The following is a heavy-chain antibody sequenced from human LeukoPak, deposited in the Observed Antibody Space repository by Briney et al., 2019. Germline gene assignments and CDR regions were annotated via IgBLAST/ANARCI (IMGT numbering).Heavy chain of an antibody. D-gene: IGHD1-26*01. CDR1: GGSITTTDFD. J-gene: IGHJ4*02. CDR3: ARFKGGTGFDY. CDR2: ISSSGKA. Sequence: SETLSLTCAVSGGSITTTDFDWAWLRQPPGQGFEWIATISSSGKAYYYPSLMSRVTISVDTSKNQFSLDVTSVTAADTGLFYCARFKGGTGFDYWGRGILVIVS. V-gene: IGHV4-39*01.